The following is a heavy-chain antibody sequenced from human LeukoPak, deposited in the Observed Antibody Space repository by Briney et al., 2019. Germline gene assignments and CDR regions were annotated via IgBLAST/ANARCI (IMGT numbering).Heavy chain of an antibody. CDR2: LSYSESN. Sequence: PVALSLTCTVSGGLISRSSYYWGWARQPPEKGLEWIGNLSYSESNLYPPSLKSRVTIFVDTSKNQFSLKLSSVTAADTAVYYCARLQQLVQMGFDYWGKGTMVT. CDR1: GGLISRSSYY. J-gene: IGHJ4*02. V-gene: IGHV4-39*07. D-gene: IGHD6-13*01. CDR3: ARLQQLVQMGFDY.